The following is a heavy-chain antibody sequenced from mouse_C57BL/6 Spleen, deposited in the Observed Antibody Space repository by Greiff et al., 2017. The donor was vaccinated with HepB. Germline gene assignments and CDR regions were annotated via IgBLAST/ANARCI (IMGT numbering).Heavy chain of an antibody. V-gene: IGHV5-6*01. D-gene: IGHD1-1*01. CDR2: ISSGGSYT. CDR3: ARQGIYYYGSSDY. Sequence: EVMLVESGGDLVKPGGSLKLSCAASGFTFSSYGMSWVRQTPDKRLEWVATISSGGSYTYYPDSVKGRFTISRDNAKNPLYLQMSILKSEDTAMYYCARQGIYYYGSSDYWGQGTTLTVSS. J-gene: IGHJ2*01. CDR1: GFTFSSYG.